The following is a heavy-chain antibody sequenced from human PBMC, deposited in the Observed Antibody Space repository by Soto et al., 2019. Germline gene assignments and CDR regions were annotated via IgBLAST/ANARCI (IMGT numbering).Heavy chain of an antibody. V-gene: IGHV3-21*01. CDR2: ISSSSSYI. Sequence: GSLRLSCAASGFTFSSYSMNWVRQAPGKGLEWVSSISSSSSYIYYADSVKGRFTISRDNAKNSLYLQMNSLRAEDTAVYYCARGTRGYCSSTSCPPFDYWGQGTLVTVSS. D-gene: IGHD2-2*01. CDR3: ARGTRGYCSSTSCPPFDY. J-gene: IGHJ4*02. CDR1: GFTFSSYS.